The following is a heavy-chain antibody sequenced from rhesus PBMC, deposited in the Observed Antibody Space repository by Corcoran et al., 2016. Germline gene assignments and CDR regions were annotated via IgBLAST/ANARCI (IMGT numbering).Heavy chain of an antibody. J-gene: IGHJ4*01. Sequence: EVQLVESGGGLVQPGGSLRLSCAASGFTFSSYGMSWGRQAPGKGVEWVSYNSNVGGSTYYPDAMKGRFTISRDNSKNTLSLQMNSLRAEDTAVYYCAKESRWTVTTRLDYWGQGVLVTVSS. D-gene: IGHD4-23*01. CDR3: AKESRWTVTTRLDY. CDR2: NSNVGGST. CDR1: GFTFSSYG. V-gene: IGHV3S5*01.